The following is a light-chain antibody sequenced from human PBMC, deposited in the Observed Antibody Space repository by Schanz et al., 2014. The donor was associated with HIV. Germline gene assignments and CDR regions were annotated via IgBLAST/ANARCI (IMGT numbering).Light chain of an antibody. V-gene: IGLV1-44*01. CDR3: AAWDDSLKGWV. CDR1: SSNIGSNA. J-gene: IGLJ3*02. CDR2: INN. Sequence: QSVLTQPPSASGTPGQSVTISCSGSSSNIGSNAVHWYQQLPGTAPKLLIYINNHRPSGVPDRFSGSESGTSASLAISGLQSEDEADYYCAAWDDSLKGWVFGGGTKLTVL.